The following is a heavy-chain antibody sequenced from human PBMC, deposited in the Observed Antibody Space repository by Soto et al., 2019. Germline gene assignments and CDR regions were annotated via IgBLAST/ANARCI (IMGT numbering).Heavy chain of an antibody. J-gene: IGHJ4*02. CDR1: GFTFSSYG. V-gene: IGHV3-30*18. D-gene: IGHD6-19*01. CDR2: ISYDGSNK. Sequence: QVQLVESGGGVVQPGRSLRLSCAASGFTFSSYGMHWVRQAPGKGLEWLAVISYDGSNKYYADSVKGRFTISRDNSKNSLYRQVNSLRAEDTAMYYCAKDYGSGWTMGDFWGQGTLVTV. CDR3: AKDYGSGWTMGDF.